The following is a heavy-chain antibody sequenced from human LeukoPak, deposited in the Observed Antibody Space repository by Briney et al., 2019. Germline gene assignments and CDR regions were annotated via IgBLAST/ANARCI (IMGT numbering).Heavy chain of an antibody. CDR3: ARIRITMIVVAAFDI. D-gene: IGHD3-22*01. Sequence: WASVKVSFKASGYTFTGYYMHWVRQAPGQGLEWMGWINPNSGDTNYAQKFQGRVTMTRDTSISTAYMELSRLRSGDTARYYCARIRITMIVVAAFDIWGQGTMVTVSS. CDR1: GYTFTGYY. V-gene: IGHV1-2*02. J-gene: IGHJ3*02. CDR2: INPNSGDT.